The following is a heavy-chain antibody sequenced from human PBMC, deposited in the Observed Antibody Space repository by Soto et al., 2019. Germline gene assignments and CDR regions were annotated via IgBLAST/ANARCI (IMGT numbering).Heavy chain of an antibody. Sequence: EVQLVESGGGLVQPGGSLRLSCAASGFTFSSYWMHWVRQAPGKGLVWVSRINSDGSSTSYADSVKGRFTISRDNAKNTLYLQMNRLRAEDTAVYYCARELMSADGDYVWSDWGQGTLVTVSS. J-gene: IGHJ4*02. V-gene: IGHV3-74*01. CDR3: ARELMSADGDYVWSD. CDR1: GFTFSSYW. CDR2: INSDGSST. D-gene: IGHD4-17*01.